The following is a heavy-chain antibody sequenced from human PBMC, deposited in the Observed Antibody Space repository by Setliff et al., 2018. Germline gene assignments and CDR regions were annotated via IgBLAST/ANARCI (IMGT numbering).Heavy chain of an antibody. CDR2: INHSGTT. CDR3: AASRAYTGAVEEWFLPKTFDF. CDR1: GVSFSDYY. V-gene: IGHV4-34*10. J-gene: IGHJ4*02. D-gene: IGHD3-10*01. Sequence: SETLSLTCTVYGVSFSDYYWGWVRQSPGKGLDWIGEINHSGTTNYDPSLEGRISISVDTSENQFSLKLSSVTAADAALYYCAASRAYTGAVEEWFLPKTFDFWGQGSPVTVSS.